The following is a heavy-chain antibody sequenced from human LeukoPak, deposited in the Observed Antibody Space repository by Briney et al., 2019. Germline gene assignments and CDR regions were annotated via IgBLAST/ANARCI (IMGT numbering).Heavy chain of an antibody. Sequence: PGGSLRLSCAASGFTFSSYSMNWVRQAPGKGLEWVSSISSSSSYIYYADSVKGRFTISRDNAKNSLYLQMNSLRAEDTAVYYCARDRDYDFWSGYWYYFDYWGQGTLVTVSS. J-gene: IGHJ4*02. V-gene: IGHV3-21*01. CDR2: ISSSSSYI. CDR1: GFTFSSYS. CDR3: ARDRDYDFWSGYWYYFDY. D-gene: IGHD3-3*01.